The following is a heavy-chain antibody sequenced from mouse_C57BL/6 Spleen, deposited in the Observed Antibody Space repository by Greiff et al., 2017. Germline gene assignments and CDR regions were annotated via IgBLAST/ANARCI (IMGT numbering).Heavy chain of an antibody. J-gene: IGHJ2*01. CDR2: ISYDGSN. D-gene: IGHD2-4*01. V-gene: IGHV3-6*01. CDR3: AEGGPYYDDH. Sequence: ESGPGLVKPSQSLSLTCSVTGYSITSGYYWNWIRQFPGNKLEWMGYISYDGSNNYNPSLKNRNSITRDTSTNQFFLKLNSVTTEDTATYYCAEGGPYYDDHWGQGTTLTVSS. CDR1: GYSITSGYY.